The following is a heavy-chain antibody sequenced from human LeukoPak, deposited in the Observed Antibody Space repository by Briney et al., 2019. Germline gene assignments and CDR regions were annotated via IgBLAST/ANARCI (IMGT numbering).Heavy chain of an antibody. CDR2: INSDGSRT. CDR1: GFTFDDYV. J-gene: IGHJ3*02. D-gene: IGHD6-6*01. CDR3: ASLFLSYGCSSSSDSFNI. V-gene: IGHV3-20*04. Sequence: PGGSLRLSCAASGFTFDDYVMSWVRQAPGKGLEWVSGINSDGSRTTYADSVRGRFTISRDNAKDTLYLQMNSLRAEDTAVYYCASLFLSYGCSSSSDSFNIWGQGTMVTVSS.